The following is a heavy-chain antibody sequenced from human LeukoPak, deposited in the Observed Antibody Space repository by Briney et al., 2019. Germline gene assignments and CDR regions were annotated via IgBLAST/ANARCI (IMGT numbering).Heavy chain of an antibody. D-gene: IGHD6-13*01. V-gene: IGHV3-23*01. J-gene: IGHJ4*02. Sequence: GGSLRLSCAASGFTFSSYAMSWVRRAPGKGLEWVSAISGSGGSTYYADSVKGRFTISRDNSKNTLYLQMNSLRAEDTAVYYCASPIAAAGYYFDYWGQGTLVTVSS. CDR3: ASPIAAAGYYFDY. CDR2: ISGSGGST. CDR1: GFTFSSYA.